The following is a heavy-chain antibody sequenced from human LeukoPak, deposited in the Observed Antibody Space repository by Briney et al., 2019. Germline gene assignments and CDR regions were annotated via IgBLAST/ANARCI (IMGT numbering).Heavy chain of an antibody. CDR2: IDPNDSYT. D-gene: IGHD7-27*01. CDR3: ARLGTANAIDV. V-gene: IGHV5-10-1*01. CDR1: GSFFTSFW. J-gene: IGHJ2*01. Sequence: GASLQISCECAGSFFTSFWISWGRQLAGKAVEWMGRIDPNDSYTNYRPSVQGHVTISADKSISTAYLQWSSLKASDTAIYSCARLGTANAIDVWGRGTLVSVS.